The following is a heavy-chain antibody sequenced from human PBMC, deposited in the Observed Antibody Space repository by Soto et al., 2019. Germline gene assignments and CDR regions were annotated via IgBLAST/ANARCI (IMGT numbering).Heavy chain of an antibody. CDR2: LYDVDGS. V-gene: IGHV3-53*01. D-gene: IGHD1-1*01. Sequence: DVQLVESGGGLIQPGESLRLSCAAFGLTVSGKKYVAWVRQAPGKGLEWVSALYDVDGSFYADSVKGRFTTSSDSSKTTVYLQTNGLRPDDTAVYYCASWHEREHAYDVWGQGTTVTVS. CDR3: ASWHEREHAYDV. J-gene: IGHJ3*01. CDR1: GLTVSGKKY.